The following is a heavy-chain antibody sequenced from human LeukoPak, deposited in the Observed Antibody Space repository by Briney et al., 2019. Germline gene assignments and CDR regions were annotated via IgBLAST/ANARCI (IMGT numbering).Heavy chain of an antibody. V-gene: IGHV4-38-2*02. J-gene: IGHJ4*02. Sequence: SETLSLTCTVSGYSISSGYYWGWIRQPPGKGLEWIGSIYHSGSTYYNPSLKSRVTISVDTSKNQFSLKLSSVTAADPAVYYCARGERMWLGWSYWGQGTLVTVSS. CDR2: IYHSGST. D-gene: IGHD3-22*01. CDR3: ARGERMWLGWSY. CDR1: GYSISSGYY.